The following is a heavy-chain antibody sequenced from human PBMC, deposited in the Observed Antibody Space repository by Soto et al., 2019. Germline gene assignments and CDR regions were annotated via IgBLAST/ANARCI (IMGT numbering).Heavy chain of an antibody. Sequence: GGSLRLSCAASGFTFSNYAMTWVRQAPGKGLEWVSVISSSGGSIYYADSVRGRFTISRDNSKSTLYLQMNSLRAEDTAVYYCAKTGSSGSYVFYYFDNWGQGTLVTVSS. CDR2: ISSSGGSI. V-gene: IGHV3-23*01. CDR3: AKTGSSGSYVFYYFDN. CDR1: GFTFSNYA. D-gene: IGHD3-22*01. J-gene: IGHJ4*02.